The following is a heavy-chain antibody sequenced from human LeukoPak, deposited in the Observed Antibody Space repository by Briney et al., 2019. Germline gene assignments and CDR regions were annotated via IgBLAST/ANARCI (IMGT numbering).Heavy chain of an antibody. CDR2: IYTSGST. CDR1: GGSISSGSYY. J-gene: IGHJ4*02. V-gene: IGHV4-61*02. CDR3: ARDGGSHFDY. Sequence: PSQTLSLTCTVSGGSISSGSYYWSWIRQPAGKGLEWIGRIYTSGSTNYNPSLKSRVTISVDTSKNQFSLKLSSVTAADTAVYYCARDGGSHFDYWGQGTLVTVSS.